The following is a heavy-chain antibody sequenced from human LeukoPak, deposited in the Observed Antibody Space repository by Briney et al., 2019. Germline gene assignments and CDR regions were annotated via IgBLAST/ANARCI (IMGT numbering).Heavy chain of an antibody. D-gene: IGHD3-10*02. Sequence: HPGRSLRLSCAASGFTFSSYSMNWVRQAPGKGLEWVSYISSSGSTIYYADSVKGRFTISRDNAKNSLYLQMNSLRAEDTAVYYCAELGITMIGGVWGKGTTVTISS. J-gene: IGHJ6*04. CDR3: AELGITMIGGV. CDR1: GFTFSSYS. CDR2: ISSSGSTI. V-gene: IGHV3-48*04.